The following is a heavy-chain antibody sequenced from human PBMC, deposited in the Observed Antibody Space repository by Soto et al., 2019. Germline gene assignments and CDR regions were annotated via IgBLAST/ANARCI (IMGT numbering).Heavy chain of an antibody. J-gene: IGHJ6*02. CDR2: IYYSGST. CDR1: GGSISSYY. Sequence: SETLSLTCTVSGGSISSYYWSWIRQPPGKGLEWIGYIYYSGSTNYNPSLKSRVTISVDTSKNQFSLKLSSVTAADTAVYYCARGMKVATITSYYYGMDVWGQGTTVTVSS. D-gene: IGHD5-12*01. V-gene: IGHV4-59*01. CDR3: ARGMKVATITSYYYGMDV.